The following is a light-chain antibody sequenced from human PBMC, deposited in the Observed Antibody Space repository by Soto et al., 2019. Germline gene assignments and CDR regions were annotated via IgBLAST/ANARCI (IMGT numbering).Light chain of an antibody. V-gene: IGKV3-20*01. CDR2: GAS. Sequence: EIVLTQSPGTLSLSPGERATLSCRASQSVSSSYLAWYQQKPGQAPRLLIYGASSRATGIPDRFSGSGSGTDFTLTISRPEPDDFAVYYCQQYGSSFGQGTRLEI. CDR1: QSVSSSY. J-gene: IGKJ5*01. CDR3: QQYGSS.